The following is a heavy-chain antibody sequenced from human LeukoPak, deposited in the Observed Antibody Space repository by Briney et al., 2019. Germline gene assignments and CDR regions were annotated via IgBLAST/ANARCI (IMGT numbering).Heavy chain of an antibody. V-gene: IGHV3-30-3*01. CDR3: ARDPADY. CDR2: ISYDGSNK. J-gene: IGHJ4*02. Sequence: APXKGLEWVAVISYDGSNKYYADSVKGRFTISRDNSKNTLYLQMNSLRAEDTAVYYCARDPADYWGQGTLVTVSS.